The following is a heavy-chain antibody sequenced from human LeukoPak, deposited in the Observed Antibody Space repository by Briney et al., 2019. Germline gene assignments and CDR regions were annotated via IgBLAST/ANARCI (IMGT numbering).Heavy chain of an antibody. D-gene: IGHD6-13*01. V-gene: IGHV3-23*01. Sequence: PGGSLRLSCAASGFTFSSYAMSWIRQAPGKGLEWVSAISGSGGSTYYADSVKGRFTISRDNSKNTLYLQMNSLRAEDTAVYYCAKAAKIAAADENWFDPWGQGTLVTVSS. J-gene: IGHJ5*02. CDR2: ISGSGGST. CDR3: AKAAKIAAADENWFDP. CDR1: GFTFSSYA.